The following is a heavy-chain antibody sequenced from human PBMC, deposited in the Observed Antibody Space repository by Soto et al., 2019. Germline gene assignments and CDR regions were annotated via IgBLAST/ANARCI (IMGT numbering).Heavy chain of an antibody. V-gene: IGHV4-59*08. Sequence: PSETLSLTCTVSGGSISSYYWSWIRQPPGKGLEWIGYIYYSGSTNYNPSLKSRVTISVDTSKNQFSLKLSSVTAADTAVYYCASGPPTGAFDIWGQATMVTVSS. J-gene: IGHJ3*02. CDR1: GGSISSYY. CDR3: ASGPPTGAFDI. CDR2: IYYSGST.